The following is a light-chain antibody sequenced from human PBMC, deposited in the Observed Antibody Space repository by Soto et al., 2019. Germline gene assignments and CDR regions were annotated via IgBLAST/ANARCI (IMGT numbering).Light chain of an antibody. CDR3: QQYNKWPLIT. Sequence: EIVLTHSPGTLSLSPCERATLSFSASQSVSSSYLAWYQQKPGQAPRLLIYGASSRATGIPDRFSGSGSGTDFTLTISRLEPEDFAVYYCQQYNKWPLITFGQGTRLEIK. J-gene: IGKJ5*01. V-gene: IGKV3-20*01. CDR2: GAS. CDR1: QSVSSSY.